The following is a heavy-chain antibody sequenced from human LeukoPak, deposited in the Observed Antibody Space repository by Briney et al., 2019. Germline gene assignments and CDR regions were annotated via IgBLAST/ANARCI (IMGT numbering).Heavy chain of an antibody. CDR1: EFTFSSYG. J-gene: IGHJ5*02. V-gene: IGHV3-30*18. Sequence: PGRSLRLSCAASEFTFSSYGMHWVRQAPGKGLEWVAVISYDGSNKYYADSVKGRFTISRDNSKNTLYLQMNSLRAEDTAVYYCEKRTSTWFDPWGQGTLVTVSS. CDR3: EKRTSTWFDP. CDR2: ISYDGSNK.